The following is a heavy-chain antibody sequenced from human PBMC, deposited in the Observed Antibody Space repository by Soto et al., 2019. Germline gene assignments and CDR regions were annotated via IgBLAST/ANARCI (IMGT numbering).Heavy chain of an antibody. Sequence: PSETLSLTCAVSGYSISSGYYWGWIRQPPGKGLEWIGSIYHSGSTYYNPSLKSRVTISVDTSKNQFSLKLSSVTAADTAVYYCARELHYCSGGSCYGWFDPWGQGTLVTVPS. CDR1: GYSISSGYY. CDR3: ARELHYCSGGSCYGWFDP. D-gene: IGHD2-15*01. CDR2: IYHSGST. V-gene: IGHV4-38-2*02. J-gene: IGHJ5*02.